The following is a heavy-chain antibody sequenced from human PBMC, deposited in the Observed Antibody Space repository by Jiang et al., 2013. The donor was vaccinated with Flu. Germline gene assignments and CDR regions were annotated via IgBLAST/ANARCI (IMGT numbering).Heavy chain of an antibody. V-gene: IGHV4-30-4*01. J-gene: IGHJ6*02. CDR2: IYYNGTT. D-gene: IGHD3-10*01. Sequence: SGPGLVKPSQTLSLTCTVSGGSITSGDFYWSWIRQPPGKGLEWIGHIYYNGTTAYNPSLKSRVTVSLDTSKNQFSLRLTSVNAADAAVYYCAREEPLAWFGGILFYGMDVWGQGTTVTVSS. CDR1: GGSITSGDFY. CDR3: AREEPLAWFGGILFYGMDV.